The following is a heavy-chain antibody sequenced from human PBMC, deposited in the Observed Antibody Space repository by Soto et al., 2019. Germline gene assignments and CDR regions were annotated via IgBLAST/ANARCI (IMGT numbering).Heavy chain of an antibody. CDR3: ARVSPTTSATIHY. V-gene: IGHV1-3*01. J-gene: IGHJ4*02. D-gene: IGHD1-1*01. Sequence: ASVKVSCKASGYTFTSYAMHWVRQAPGQRLEWMGWINAGNGNIKYSQKFQGRVTITRDTSASTAYMELSSLRSEDTAVYYCARVSPTTSATIHYWGQGTLVTVSS. CDR1: GYTFTSYA. CDR2: INAGNGNI.